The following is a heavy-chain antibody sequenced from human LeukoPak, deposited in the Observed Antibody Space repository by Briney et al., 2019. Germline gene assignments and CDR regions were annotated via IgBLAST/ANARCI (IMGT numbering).Heavy chain of an antibody. J-gene: IGHJ4*02. V-gene: IGHV3-30*03. CDR1: GFTFSSYG. CDR3: ARDREAQSDY. Sequence: AGGSLRLSCAASGFTFSSYGMHWVRQAPGKGLEWVAVISYDGSNKYYADSVKGRFTISTDNSKNTLYLQMNSLRAEDTAVYYCARDREAQSDYWGQGTLVTVSP. CDR2: ISYDGSNK. D-gene: IGHD1-26*01.